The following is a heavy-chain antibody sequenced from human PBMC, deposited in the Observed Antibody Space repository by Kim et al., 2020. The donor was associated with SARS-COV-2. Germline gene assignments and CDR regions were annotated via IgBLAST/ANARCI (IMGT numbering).Heavy chain of an antibody. D-gene: IGHD5-18*01. J-gene: IGHJ4*02. CDR1: GGSVSSGSYY. CDR2: IYYSGST. V-gene: IGHV4-61*01. Sequence: SETLSLTCTVSGGSVSSGSYYWSWIRQPPGKGLEWIGYIYYSGSTNYNPSLKSRVTISVDTSKNQFSLKLSSVTAADTAVYYCARGPRGYSYAIGFWGQGTLVTVSS. CDR3: ARGPRGYSYAIGF.